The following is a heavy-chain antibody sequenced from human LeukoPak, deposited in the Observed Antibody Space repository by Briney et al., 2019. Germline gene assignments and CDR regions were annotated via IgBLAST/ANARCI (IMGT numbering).Heavy chain of an antibody. CDR2: INPILGIT. CDR3: ARVRYCSGGSCYFHDF. D-gene: IGHD2-15*01. J-gene: IGHJ4*02. V-gene: IGHV1-69*04. CDR1: GGTFSSYG. Sequence: ASVKVSCKASGGTFSSYGISWVRQAPGQGLEWMGRINPILGITNYAQKFQGRVTITADKSTSTAYMELSSLRSEDTAMYYCARVRYCSGGSCYFHDFWGQGTLVTVSS.